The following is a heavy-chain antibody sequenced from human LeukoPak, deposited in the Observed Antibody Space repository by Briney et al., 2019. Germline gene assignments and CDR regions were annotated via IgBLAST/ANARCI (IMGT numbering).Heavy chain of an antibody. J-gene: IGHJ3*02. V-gene: IGHV1-69*06. CDR1: GGTFSSYA. D-gene: IGHD3-3*01. CDR3: ARIDTNYDFGPPHAFDI. CDR2: IIPIFGTA. Sequence: GASVKVSCRASGGTFSSYAISWVRQAPGQGLEWMGGIIPIFGTANYAQKFQGRVTITADKSTSTAYMELSSLRSEDTAVYYCARIDTNYDFGPPHAFDIWGQGTMVTVSS.